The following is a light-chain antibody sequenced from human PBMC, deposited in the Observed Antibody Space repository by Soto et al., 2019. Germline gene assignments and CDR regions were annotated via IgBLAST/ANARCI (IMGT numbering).Light chain of an antibody. CDR3: QHYNSYSEA. CDR1: QTISSW. J-gene: IGKJ1*01. Sequence: DIQMTQSPSTLSGSVGDRVTITCRACQTISSWLAWYQQKPGKAPKLLIYKASTLKSGDPSRFSGSGSGTEFTLTISSLQPDDFAAYFCQHYNSYSEAFGQGTRWIS. V-gene: IGKV1-5*03. CDR2: KAS.